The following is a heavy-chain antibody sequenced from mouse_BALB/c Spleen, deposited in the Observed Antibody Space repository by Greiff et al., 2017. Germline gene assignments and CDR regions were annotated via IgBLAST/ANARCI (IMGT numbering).Heavy chain of an antibody. CDR3: TRSGTRDYFDY. CDR2: IYPSDSYT. D-gene: IGHD4-1*01. Sequence: QVQLQQPGAELVRPGASVKLSCKASGYTFTSYWINWVKQRPGQGLEWIGNIYPSDSYTNYNQKFKDKATLTVDKSSSTAYMQLSSPTSEDSAVYYCTRSGTRDYFDYWGQGTTLTVSS. J-gene: IGHJ2*01. CDR1: GYTFTSYW. V-gene: IGHV1-69*02.